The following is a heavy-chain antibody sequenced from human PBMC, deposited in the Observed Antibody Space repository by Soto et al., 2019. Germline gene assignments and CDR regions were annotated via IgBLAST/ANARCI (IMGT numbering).Heavy chain of an antibody. J-gene: IGHJ4*02. CDR2: ISWNSGSI. CDR1: GFTFDDYA. D-gene: IGHD2-2*01. Sequence: GGSLRLSCAASGFTFDDYAMHWVRQAPGKGLEWVSGISWNSGSIGYADSVKGRFTISRDNAKNSLYLQMNSLRAEDTALYYCAKGVVVVPAAKDYFDYWGQGTLVTVSS. CDR3: AKGVVVVPAAKDYFDY. V-gene: IGHV3-9*01.